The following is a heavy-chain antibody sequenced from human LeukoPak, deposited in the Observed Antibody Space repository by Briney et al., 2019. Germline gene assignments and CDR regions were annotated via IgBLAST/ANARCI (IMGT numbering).Heavy chain of an antibody. Sequence: ASVKVSCKASGYTFTKYGVTWVRQAPGQGLDWMGWIIAYNGNTYYAQKLQGRVAMTRDTSTSTAYMELRSLRFDDTAVYYCARVLITMIRGPPLGGLAPWGQGSLVTVSS. CDR1: GYTFTKYG. V-gene: IGHV1-18*01. J-gene: IGHJ5*02. CDR3: ARVLITMIRGPPLGGLAP. D-gene: IGHD3-10*01. CDR2: IIAYNGNT.